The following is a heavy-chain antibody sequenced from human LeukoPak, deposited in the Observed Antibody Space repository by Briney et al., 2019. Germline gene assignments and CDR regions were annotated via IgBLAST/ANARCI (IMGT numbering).Heavy chain of an antibody. Sequence: ASVKVSCKVSGYTLTELSMHWVRQAPGKGLEWMGGFYPEDGETIYAQKFQGRVTMAEDTSTDTAYMELSSLRSEDTAVYYCATGFVVVTAIRYPYFDYWGQGTLVTVSS. D-gene: IGHD2-21*02. CDR3: ATGFVVVTAIRYPYFDY. CDR2: FYPEDGET. CDR1: GYTLTELS. J-gene: IGHJ4*02. V-gene: IGHV1-24*01.